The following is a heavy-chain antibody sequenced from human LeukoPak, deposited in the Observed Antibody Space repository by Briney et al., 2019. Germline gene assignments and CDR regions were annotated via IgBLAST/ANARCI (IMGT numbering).Heavy chain of an antibody. D-gene: IGHD1/OR15-1a*01. CDR3: ARQKWEQQGRDYYFNGLDV. CDR1: IGSISISKW. J-gene: IGHJ6*02. V-gene: IGHV4-4*02. Sequence: SETLSLTCSVSIGSISISKWWSWVRQSPGKGLEWIGEIYLYGTTNYNPSFTSRVTMSVDRSRNQFSLKLTSVTAADTAVYYCARQKWEQQGRDYYFNGLDVWGPGTTVIVSS. CDR2: IYLYGTT.